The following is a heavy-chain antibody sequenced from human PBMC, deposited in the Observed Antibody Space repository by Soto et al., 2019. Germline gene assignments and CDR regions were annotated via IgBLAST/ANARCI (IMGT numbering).Heavy chain of an antibody. Sequence: QVQLVQSGAEVKKPGASVKVSCKASGYTFTSYGFSWVRQAPGQGLEWMGRISAYNGNTNYAQKFQGRVTMTTDTSTTTAYMELRSLRSDDTAVYYCARDSWQMREVQHWGQATLVTVSS. CDR1: GYTFTSYG. D-gene: IGHD6-13*01. CDR2: ISAYNGNT. CDR3: ARDSWQMREVQH. J-gene: IGHJ1*01. V-gene: IGHV1-18*01.